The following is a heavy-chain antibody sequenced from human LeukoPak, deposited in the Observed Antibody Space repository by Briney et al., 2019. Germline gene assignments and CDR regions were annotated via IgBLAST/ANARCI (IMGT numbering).Heavy chain of an antibody. CDR2: ITSDSSTI. Sequence: GGSLRLSCAASGIIFSSYSMNWVRQAPGKGLEWVSYITSDSSTIYYADSVKGRFTISRDNAKNSLYLQMNSLRPEDTAVYYCARDSSGYYPYWFDPWGQGTLVTVSS. J-gene: IGHJ5*02. D-gene: IGHD6-19*01. V-gene: IGHV3-48*04. CDR3: ARDSSGYYPYWFDP. CDR1: GIIFSSYS.